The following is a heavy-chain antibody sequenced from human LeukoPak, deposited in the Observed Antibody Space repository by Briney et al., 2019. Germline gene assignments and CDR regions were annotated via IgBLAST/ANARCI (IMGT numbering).Heavy chain of an antibody. CDR2: IYHSGST. V-gene: IGHV4-38-2*02. CDR1: GYSISSGYY. D-gene: IGHD2-21*01. J-gene: IGHJ5*02. Sequence: SETLSLTCTVSGYSISSGYYWGWIRQPPGKGLEWIGSIYHSGSTYYNPSLKSRVTISVDTSKNQFSLKLSSVTAADTAVYYCAREKHESDWFDPWGQGTLVTVSS. CDR3: AREKHESDWFDP.